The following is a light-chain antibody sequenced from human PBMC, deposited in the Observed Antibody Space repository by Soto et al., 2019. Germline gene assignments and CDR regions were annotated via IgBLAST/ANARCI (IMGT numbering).Light chain of an antibody. J-gene: IGLJ2*01. CDR2: EVS. CDR3: PSYADSNILV. V-gene: IGLV2-8*01. Sequence: QSALTQPPSASGSPGQSVTISCTGTSSDVGGYNYVSWYQQHPGKAPKLMIYEVSKRPSGVPDRFSGSKSGNTASLTVSGPKGGEGADYNCPSYADSNILVFGGGTKGPVL. CDR1: SSDVGGYNY.